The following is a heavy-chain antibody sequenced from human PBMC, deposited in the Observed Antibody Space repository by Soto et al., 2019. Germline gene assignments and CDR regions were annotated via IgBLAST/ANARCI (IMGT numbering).Heavy chain of an antibody. CDR1: GGSISSGDYY. D-gene: IGHD3-22*01. Sequence: ASETLSLTCTVSGGSISSGDYYWSWIRQPPGKGLEWIGYIYYSGSTYYNPSLKSRVTISVDTSKNQFSLKLSSVTAADTAVYYCARVDTRGYYDSSGYPDYWGQGTLVTVSS. CDR2: IYYSGST. V-gene: IGHV4-30-4*01. J-gene: IGHJ4*02. CDR3: ARVDTRGYYDSSGYPDY.